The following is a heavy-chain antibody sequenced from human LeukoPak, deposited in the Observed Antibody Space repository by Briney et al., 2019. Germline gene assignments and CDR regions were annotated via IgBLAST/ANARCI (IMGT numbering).Heavy chain of an antibody. CDR1: GFTFSRYW. CDR2: ISTDGCST. D-gene: IGHD2/OR15-2a*01. CDR3: ASYLTSIASGMDV. V-gene: IGHV3-74*01. J-gene: IGHJ6*02. Sequence: RGSPRLSCAASGFTFSRYWMHWLRQAPGKGLVWVSRISTDGCSTSYADSVKGRFTISRDNGKNTLYLQMNSLRAEDTAVYYCASYLTSIASGMDVWGQGTMVTVSS.